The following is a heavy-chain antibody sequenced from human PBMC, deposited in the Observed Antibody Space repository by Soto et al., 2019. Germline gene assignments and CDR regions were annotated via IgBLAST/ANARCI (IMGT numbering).Heavy chain of an antibody. CDR3: ARRGGYSYGLFDY. V-gene: IGHV4-39*01. D-gene: IGHD5-18*01. CDR2: IYYSGST. J-gene: IGHJ4*02. Sequence: QLQVQESGPGLVKPSETLSLTCTVSGGSISSYRYYWGWIRQPPGKGLEWIGSIYYSGSTYYNPSLKSRVTISVDTSKNQFSLKPNSMTAADTAVYYCARRGGYSYGLFDYWGQGTLVTVSS. CDR1: GGSISSYRYY.